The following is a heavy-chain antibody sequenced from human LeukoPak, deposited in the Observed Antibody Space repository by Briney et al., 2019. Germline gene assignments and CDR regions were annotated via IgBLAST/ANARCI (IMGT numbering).Heavy chain of an antibody. D-gene: IGHD1-26*01. CDR2: IKHSRSN. Sequence: PSETLSLTCAVYGGSFSGYYWSWIRPPPGKGLEWVGEIKHSRSNNYNPSLKSRGNIPVDTSKNQFSLKLSSVTAADKAVYYCARGLGGSYWYGGQGTLVTVSS. J-gene: IGHJ4*02. V-gene: IGHV4-34*01. CDR1: GGSFSGYY. CDR3: ARGLGGSYWY.